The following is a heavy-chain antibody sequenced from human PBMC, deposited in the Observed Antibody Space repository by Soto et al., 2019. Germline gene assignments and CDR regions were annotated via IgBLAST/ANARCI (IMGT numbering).Heavy chain of an antibody. D-gene: IGHD2-15*01. V-gene: IGHV3-48*01. Sequence: GGSLRLSCAGSGFTFSIDSMNWVRQAPGKGLEWVSYISSNSSSIYYADSVKGRLTISRDNAKKSLYLQMNSLRAEDTAVYYCARAGYCTGGSCLIDYWGQGTLVTVSS. J-gene: IGHJ4*02. CDR2: ISSNSSSI. CDR1: GFTFSIDS. CDR3: ARAGYCTGGSCLIDY.